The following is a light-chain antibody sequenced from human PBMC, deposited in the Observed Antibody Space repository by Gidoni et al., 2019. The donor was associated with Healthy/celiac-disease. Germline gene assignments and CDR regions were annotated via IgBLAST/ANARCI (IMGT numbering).Light chain of an antibody. CDR3: QQYYSYPRT. CDR2: AAS. V-gene: IGKV1-8*01. Sequence: RMTQSPSSFSASTGDRVTITCRASQGISSYLAWYQQKPGKAPNLLIYAASTLQSGVPSRFSGSGSGTDFTRTISCLQSEDFATYYWQQYYSYPRTFGQGTKVEIK. CDR1: QGISSY. J-gene: IGKJ1*01.